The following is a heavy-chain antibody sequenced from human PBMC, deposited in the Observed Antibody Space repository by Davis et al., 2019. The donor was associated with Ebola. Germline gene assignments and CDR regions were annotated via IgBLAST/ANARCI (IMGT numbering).Heavy chain of an antibody. CDR3: ARGRGITIFGVVTRGWFDP. Sequence: SQTLSLTCAISGDSVSTHSAAWNWIRQSPSRGLEWLGRTYYRSKWYNDYAVSVKSRITINPDTSKNQFSLQLNSVTPEDTAVYYCARGRGITIFGVVTRGWFDPWGQGTLVTVSS. CDR2: TYYRSKWYN. J-gene: IGHJ5*02. V-gene: IGHV6-1*01. D-gene: IGHD3-3*01. CDR1: GDSVSTHSAA.